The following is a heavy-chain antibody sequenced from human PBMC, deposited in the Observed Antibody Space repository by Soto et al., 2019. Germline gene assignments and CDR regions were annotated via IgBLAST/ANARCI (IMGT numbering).Heavy chain of an antibody. J-gene: IGHJ4*02. CDR1: GYTFTSYD. V-gene: IGHV1-8*01. CDR2: MNPNSGNT. CDR3: ARGDTLLRIDDFWSGYYRSLPLIDY. Sequence: ASVKVSCKASGYTFTSYDINWVRQATGQGLEWMGWMNPNSGNTGYAQKFQGRVTMTRNTSISTAYMELSSLRSEDTAVYYCARGDTLLRIDDFWSGYYRSLPLIDYWGQGTLVTVSS. D-gene: IGHD3-3*01.